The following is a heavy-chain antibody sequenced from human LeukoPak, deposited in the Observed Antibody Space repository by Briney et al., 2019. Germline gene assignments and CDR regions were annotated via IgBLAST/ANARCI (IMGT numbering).Heavy chain of an antibody. CDR1: GGPISSYY. CDR2: IYYSGST. CDR3: ARDSGEGVRGVFITGLYYYYGMDV. Sequence: PSETLSLTCTVSGGPISSYYWSWIRQPPGKGLEWIGYIYYSGSTNYNPSLKSRVTISVDTSKNQFSLKLSSVTASDTAVYYCARDSGEGVRGVFITGLYYYYGMDVWGQGTTVTVSS. J-gene: IGHJ6*02. D-gene: IGHD3-10*01. V-gene: IGHV4-59*01.